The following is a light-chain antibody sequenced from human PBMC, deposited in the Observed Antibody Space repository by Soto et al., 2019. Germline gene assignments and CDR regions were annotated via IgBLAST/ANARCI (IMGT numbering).Light chain of an antibody. CDR3: QQYYTYSWT. J-gene: IGKJ1*01. CDR1: QSISGW. V-gene: IGKV1-5*01. CDR2: DAS. Sequence: DIQMTQSPYTLSPSVGDRVSITCRASQSISGWLAWYQQKPGKAPKLLIYDASSLESGVPSRFSGSGSGTEFSLTISRLQPDDFATYYCQQYYTYSWTFGQGTKVDIK.